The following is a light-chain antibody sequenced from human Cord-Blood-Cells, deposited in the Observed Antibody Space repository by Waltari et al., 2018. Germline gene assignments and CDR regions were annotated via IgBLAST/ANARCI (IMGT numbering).Light chain of an antibody. CDR1: SSDVGSYNL. Sequence: QSALTQPASVSGSPGQSITISCTGTSSDVGSYNLVSWYQQHPSKAPKLMIYEGSKRPSGVSKRFAGSRSGSTASLTISGRQAEDEADYYCCSHAGSSTWVFGGETKLTVL. J-gene: IGLJ3*02. CDR2: EGS. CDR3: CSHAGSSTWV. V-gene: IGLV2-23*01.